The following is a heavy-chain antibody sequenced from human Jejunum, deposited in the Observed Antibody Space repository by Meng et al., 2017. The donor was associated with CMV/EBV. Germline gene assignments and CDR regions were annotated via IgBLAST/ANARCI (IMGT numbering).Heavy chain of an antibody. J-gene: IGHJ4*02. CDR1: CFTFTNAW. Sequence: ASCFTFTNAWMNWVHQAPGKGLEWVGRIKSKTDGGTTDYAAPVIGRFTISRDDSKNTLYLQMNSLKSEDTGVYYCTTDKPGTGTTAYWGQGTLVTVSS. D-gene: IGHD1-1*01. CDR2: IKSKTDGGTT. CDR3: TTDKPGTGTTAY. V-gene: IGHV3-15*07.